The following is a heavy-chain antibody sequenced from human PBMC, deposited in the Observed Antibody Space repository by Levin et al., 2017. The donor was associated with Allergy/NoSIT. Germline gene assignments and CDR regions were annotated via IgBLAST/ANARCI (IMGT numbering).Heavy chain of an antibody. V-gene: IGHV3-49*04. D-gene: IGHD2-2*01. CDR2: IRSKAYSGTT. CDR3: TRIYCTASSCYAVFFEH. CDR1: GFTFDNFG. J-gene: IGHJ1*01. Sequence: SCTVSGFTFDNFGLTWVRQAPGKGLEWVGLIRSKAYSGTTEYAASVKGRFTISRDDFKTIAYLQMNDLKTEDTAVYYCTRIYCTASSCYAVFFEHWGQGTLVTVSS.